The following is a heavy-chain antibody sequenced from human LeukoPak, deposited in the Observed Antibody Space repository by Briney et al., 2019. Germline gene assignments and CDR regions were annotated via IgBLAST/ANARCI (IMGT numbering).Heavy chain of an antibody. J-gene: IGHJ5*02. D-gene: IGHD4-17*01. Sequence: PSETLSLTCTVSGGSISSSSYYWGWIRQPPGKGLEWIGSINYSGTTYYNPSLKSRVTISVDRSKNQFSLKLSSVTAADTAVYYCARDSGLLMTTVTFDPWGQGTLVTVSS. CDR1: GGSISSSSYY. CDR3: ARDSGLLMTTVTFDP. V-gene: IGHV4-39*07. CDR2: INYSGTT.